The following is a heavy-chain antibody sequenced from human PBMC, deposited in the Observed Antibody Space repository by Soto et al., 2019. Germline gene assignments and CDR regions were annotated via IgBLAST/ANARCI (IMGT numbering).Heavy chain of an antibody. CDR2: IKQDGSEK. D-gene: IGHD5-18*01. J-gene: IGHJ4*02. CDR1: GFNFSSYW. Sequence: GRSLLLSCAASGFNFSSYWMSRVRQATGKGLEWVANIKQDGSEKYYVDSVKGRFTTSRDNAKNALYLQMNSLRAEDTAVYYCASLVGNSYGWTGFAYWGKGTLVTVSS. CDR3: ASLVGNSYGWTGFAY. V-gene: IGHV3-7*03.